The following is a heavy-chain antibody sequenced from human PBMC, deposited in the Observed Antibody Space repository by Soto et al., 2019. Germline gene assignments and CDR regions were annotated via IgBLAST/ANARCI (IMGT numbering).Heavy chain of an antibody. D-gene: IGHD1-26*01. CDR1: GGSISTYY. J-gene: IGHJ4*02. CDR2: IYYSGNT. V-gene: IGHV4-59*01. Sequence: PSETLSLTCTVSGGSISTYYWSWIRQPLGKGLEWIGYIYYSGNTNYNPSLKSRVTISVDTSKNQFSLKLSSVTAADTAVYYCASMGSSYYFDYWGQGTLVTVSS. CDR3: ASMGSSYYFDY.